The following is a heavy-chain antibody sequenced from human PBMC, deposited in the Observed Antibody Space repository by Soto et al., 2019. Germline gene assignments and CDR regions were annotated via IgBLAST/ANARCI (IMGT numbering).Heavy chain of an antibody. Sequence: GGSLRLSCAASGFTFSSYGMHWVRQAPGKGLEWVAVIWYDGSNKYYADSVKGRFTISRDNSKNTLYLQMNSLRAEDTAVYYCARAYSSSWVIDFDYWGQGTLVTVSS. CDR2: IWYDGSNK. V-gene: IGHV3-33*01. CDR1: GFTFSSYG. D-gene: IGHD6-13*01. J-gene: IGHJ4*02. CDR3: ARAYSSSWVIDFDY.